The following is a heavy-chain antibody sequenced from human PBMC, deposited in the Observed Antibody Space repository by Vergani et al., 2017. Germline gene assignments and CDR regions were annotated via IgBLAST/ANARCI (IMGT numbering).Heavy chain of an antibody. J-gene: IGHJ6*02. D-gene: IGHD4-17*01. CDR1: GGSISSGSYY. V-gene: IGHV4-61*02. Sequence: QVQLQESGPGLVPPSQTLSLTCTVSGGSISSGSYYWSWIRQPAGKGLAWIVRIHTSGSTNYNPTLESRVTISVDTSKNQFSLKLSSVTAADTAVYYCARGDYGGDYYYYGMDVWGQGTTVTVSS. CDR3: ARGDYGGDYYYYGMDV. CDR2: IHTSGST.